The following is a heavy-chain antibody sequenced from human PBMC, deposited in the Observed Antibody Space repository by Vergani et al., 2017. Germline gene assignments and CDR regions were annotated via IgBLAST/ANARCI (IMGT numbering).Heavy chain of an antibody. D-gene: IGHD1-1*01. V-gene: IGHV3-30*03. CDR3: ATKRCGTPGCQIGYFRE. Sequence: QVHLVESGGGVVQPGRSLRLSCVVSGFTSSYYGMHWVRQAPGKGLEWVAGISHAGTQKYYADSVKGRFTISRDNSKSTLYLQMNSLRTKDTAEYYCATKRCGTPGCQIGYFREWGQGTLVTVSS. CDR2: ISHAGTQK. CDR1: GFTSSYYG. J-gene: IGHJ1*01.